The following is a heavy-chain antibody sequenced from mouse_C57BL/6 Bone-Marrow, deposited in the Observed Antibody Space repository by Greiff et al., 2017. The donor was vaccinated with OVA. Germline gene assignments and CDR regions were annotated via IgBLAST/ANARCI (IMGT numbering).Heavy chain of an antibody. CDR2: INPSNGGT. D-gene: IGHD1-1*01. V-gene: IGHV1-53*01. CDR3: ARRGYYYGSSPWFAY. Sequence: QVQLQQPGTELVKPGASVKLSCKASGYTFTSYWMHWVKQRPGQGLEWIGNINPSNGGTNYNEKFKSKATLTVDKSSSTAYMQLSSLTSEYSSVYYCARRGYYYGSSPWFAYWGQGTLVTVSA. CDR1: GYTFTSYW. J-gene: IGHJ3*01.